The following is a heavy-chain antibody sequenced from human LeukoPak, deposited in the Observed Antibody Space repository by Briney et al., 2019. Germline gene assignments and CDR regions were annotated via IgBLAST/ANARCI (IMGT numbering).Heavy chain of an antibody. CDR3: ARAPGSGYYRRLDY. D-gene: IGHD3-22*01. CDR2: IYYSGST. J-gene: IGHJ4*02. V-gene: IGHV4-39*07. Sequence: SETLSLTCTVSGGSISSGSYYWGWIRQPPGKGLEWIGNIYYSGSTYYNPSLKSRVSISVDTSKNQFSLKLTSVTAADTAVYYCARAPGSGYYRRLDYWGQGTLVTVSS. CDR1: GGSISSGSYY.